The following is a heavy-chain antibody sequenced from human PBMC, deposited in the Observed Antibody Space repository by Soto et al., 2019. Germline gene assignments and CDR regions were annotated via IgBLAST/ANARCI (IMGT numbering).Heavy chain of an antibody. V-gene: IGHV1-46*01. Sequence: ASVKVSCKASGYILTRYYMHWVRQAPGQGLEWMGIINPSGGSTTYAQKFQGRVTMTRDTSTSTVHMELSSLRSDDTAVYYCASPRWPSASGDFDCWGQGTRVTVPS. J-gene: IGHJ4*02. CDR2: INPSGGST. D-gene: IGHD2-21*01. CDR1: GYILTRYY. CDR3: ASPRWPSASGDFDC.